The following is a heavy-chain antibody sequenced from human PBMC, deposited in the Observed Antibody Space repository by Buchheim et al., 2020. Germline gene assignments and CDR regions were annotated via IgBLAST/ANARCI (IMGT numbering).Heavy chain of an antibody. V-gene: IGHV3-23*01. CDR1: GFTFSSYA. D-gene: IGHD3-22*01. J-gene: IGHJ4*02. CDR3: AKGLQSDISVYDH. CDR2: ISGSGGST. Sequence: EVQLLESGGGLVQPGGSLRLSCAASGFTFSSYAMSWVRQAPGEGLEWVSTISGSGGSTYYANSVKGRFTISRDNSKNTLYVQMNSLRAEDTAVYLCAKGLQSDISVYDHWGQGTL.